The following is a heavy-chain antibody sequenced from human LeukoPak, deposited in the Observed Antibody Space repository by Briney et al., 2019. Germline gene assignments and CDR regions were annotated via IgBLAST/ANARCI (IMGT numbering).Heavy chain of an antibody. D-gene: IGHD1-26*01. CDR3: ARAPYSGRGFDP. Sequence: ASVKVSCKASGYTFTGYYMHWVRQAPGQGLEWMGRINPNSGGTNYAQKFRGRVTMTRDTSISTAYMELSRLRSDDTAVYYCARAPYSGRGFDPWGQGTLVTVSS. V-gene: IGHV1-2*06. J-gene: IGHJ5*02. CDR1: GYTFTGYY. CDR2: INPNSGGT.